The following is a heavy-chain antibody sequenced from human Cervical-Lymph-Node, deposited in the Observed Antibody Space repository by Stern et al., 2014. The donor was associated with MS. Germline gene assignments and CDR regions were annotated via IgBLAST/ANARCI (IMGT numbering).Heavy chain of an antibody. CDR2: IKQDGSEK. CDR3: AREGNLDY. CDR1: GFTFSSYW. J-gene: IGHJ4*02. D-gene: IGHD6-13*01. Sequence: EVQLEESGGGLVQPGGSLRLSCAASGFTFSSYWMSWVRQPPGKGLEWLANIKQDGSEKYYVDSVKGRFTVSRDNAKNSLYLHMNSLRAEDTAVYYCAREGNLDYWGQGTLVTVSS. V-gene: IGHV3-7*01.